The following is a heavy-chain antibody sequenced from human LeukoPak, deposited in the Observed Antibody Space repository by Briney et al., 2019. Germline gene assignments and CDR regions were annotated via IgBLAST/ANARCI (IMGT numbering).Heavy chain of an antibody. CDR2: ISAYNGNI. CDR3: ARVVGYDFWSGYYMDV. D-gene: IGHD3-3*01. CDR1: GYTFTSYG. Sequence: GASVKVSCKASGYTFTSYGISWVRQAPGQGLEWMGWISAYNGNINYAQKLQGRVTMTTDTSTSTAYMELRSLRSDDTAVYYCARVVGYDFWSGYYMDVWGKGTTVTVSS. J-gene: IGHJ6*03. V-gene: IGHV1-18*01.